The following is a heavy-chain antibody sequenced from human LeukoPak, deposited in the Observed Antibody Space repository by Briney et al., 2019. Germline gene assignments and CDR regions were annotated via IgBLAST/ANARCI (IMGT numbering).Heavy chain of an antibody. D-gene: IGHD6-19*01. Sequence: LETLSLTCTVSGGSISSSSYYWGWIRQPPGKGLEWIGSIYYSGSTYYNPSLKSRVTISVDTSKNQFSLKLSSVTAADTAVYYCARGSSGWSYYFDYWGQGTLVTVSS. J-gene: IGHJ4*02. CDR3: ARGSSGWSYYFDY. CDR1: GGSISSSSYY. V-gene: IGHV4-39*01. CDR2: IYYSGST.